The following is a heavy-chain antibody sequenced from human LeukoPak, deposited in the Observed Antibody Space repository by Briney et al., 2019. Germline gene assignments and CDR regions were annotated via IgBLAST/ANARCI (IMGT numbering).Heavy chain of an antibody. D-gene: IGHD3-22*01. J-gene: IGHJ4*02. CDR3: AKIRELYYYDSSGLDY. CDR2: ISSNSYAT. Sequence: GGSLRLSCAASGFTFSSFSMNWVRQAPGKGLEWVSYISSNSYATFYADSAKGRFTIFRDSAQNSLYLQMNSLRAEDTAVYYCAKIRELYYYDSSGLDYWGQGTLVTVSS. V-gene: IGHV3-48*04. CDR1: GFTFSSFS.